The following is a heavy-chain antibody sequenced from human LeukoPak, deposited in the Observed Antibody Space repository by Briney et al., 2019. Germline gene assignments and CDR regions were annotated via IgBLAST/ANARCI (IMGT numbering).Heavy chain of an antibody. D-gene: IGHD3-10*01. CDR1: GFTVSSDL. J-gene: IGHJ5*02. V-gene: IGHV3-53*01. CDR3: ARGGSMVRGDL. CDR2: MNSGGET. Sequence: PGGSLRLSCVVSGFTVSSDLMNWVRQAPGKGLEWVSAMNSGGETYYADSVRGRFIISRDKSRNTLYLQMNSLRVDDTAVYYCARGGSMVRGDLWGQGTLVTVSS.